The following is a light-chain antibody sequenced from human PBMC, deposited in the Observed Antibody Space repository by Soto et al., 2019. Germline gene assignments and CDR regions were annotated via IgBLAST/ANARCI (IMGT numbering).Light chain of an antibody. CDR3: SSYAGSLVL. CDR2: EVN. V-gene: IGLV2-8*01. Sequence: QSVLTQPPSASGSPGQSVTMSCTGTSSDVGVYNSVSWYQQHPGKAPKLIISEVNQRPSGVPDRFSGSKSGNTASLTVSGLQSEDEADYYCSSYAGSLVLFGGGTQLTVL. CDR1: SSDVGVYNS. J-gene: IGLJ2*01.